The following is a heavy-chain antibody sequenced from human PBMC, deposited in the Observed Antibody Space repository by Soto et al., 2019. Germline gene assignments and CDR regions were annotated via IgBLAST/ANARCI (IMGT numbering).Heavy chain of an antibody. V-gene: IGHV4-59*01. D-gene: IGHD3-3*01. CDR2: IYYSGST. J-gene: IGHJ4*02. CDR1: GGSISSYY. Sequence: SETLSLTCTVSGGSISSYYWSWIRQPPGKGLEWIGYIYYSGSTNYNPSLKSRVTISVDTSKNQFSLKLSSVTAADTAVYYCARSYDFWSGYPDYWGQGTLVTVSS. CDR3: ARSYDFWSGYPDY.